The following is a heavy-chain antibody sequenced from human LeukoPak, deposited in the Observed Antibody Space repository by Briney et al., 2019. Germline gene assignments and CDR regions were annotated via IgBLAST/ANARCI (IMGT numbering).Heavy chain of an antibody. V-gene: IGHV1-69*04. D-gene: IGHD1-26*01. CDR2: IIPILGIA. CDR1: GGTFSSYA. J-gene: IGHJ4*02. Sequence: SVKVSCKASGGTFSSYAISWVRQAPGQGLEWMGRIIPILGIANYAQKFQGRVTMTRDTSISTAYMELSRLRSDDTAVYYCARVGATDYWGQGTLVTVSS. CDR3: ARVGATDY.